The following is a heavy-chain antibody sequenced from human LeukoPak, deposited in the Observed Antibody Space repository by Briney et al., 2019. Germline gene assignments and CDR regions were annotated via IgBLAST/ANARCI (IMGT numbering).Heavy chain of an antibody. Sequence: PGGSLRLSCAASEFTFSTYWMHWVRQAPGKGLEWVSTISGSGGSSNYADSVKGRFTISRDNSKNTLYLQMNSLRAEDTAVYYCARENSGYDEFDYWGQGTLVTVSS. CDR2: ISGSGGSS. D-gene: IGHD5-12*01. V-gene: IGHV3-23*01. CDR1: EFTFSTYW. CDR3: ARENSGYDEFDY. J-gene: IGHJ4*02.